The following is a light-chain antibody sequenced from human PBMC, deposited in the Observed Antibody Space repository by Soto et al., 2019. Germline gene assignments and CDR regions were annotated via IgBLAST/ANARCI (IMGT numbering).Light chain of an antibody. CDR1: QTVSSY. J-gene: IGKJ4*01. CDR3: QQRSNWPPLT. Sequence: EIVLTQSPATLSLSPGERATLSCRASQTVSSYINWYQQKPGQVPRLLIYDASNRATGIPARFSGSGSGTDFTLTISSLEPEDFAVYYCQQRSNWPPLTFGGGTKVEIK. V-gene: IGKV3-11*01. CDR2: DAS.